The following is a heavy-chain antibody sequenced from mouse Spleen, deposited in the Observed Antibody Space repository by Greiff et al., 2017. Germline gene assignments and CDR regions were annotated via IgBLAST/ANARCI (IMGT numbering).Heavy chain of an antibody. CDR3: ARSGTGTGAWFAY. D-gene: IGHD4-1*01. CDR2: INPGSGGT. CDR1: GYAFTNYL. J-gene: IGHJ3*01. Sequence: QVQLQQSGAELVRPGTSVKVSCKASGYAFTNYLIEWVKQRPGQGLEWIGVINPGSGGTNYNEKFKGKATLTADKSSSTAYMQLSSLTSEDSAVYFCARSGTGTGAWFAYWGQGTLVTVSA. V-gene: IGHV1-54*01.